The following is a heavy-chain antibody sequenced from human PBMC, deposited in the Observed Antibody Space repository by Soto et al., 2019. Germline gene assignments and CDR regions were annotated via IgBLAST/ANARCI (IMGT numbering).Heavy chain of an antibody. J-gene: IGHJ6*03. CDR1: VGSISSYY. V-gene: IGHV4-59*01. Sequence: SETLSLTCTVSVGSISSYYWSWIRQPPGKGLEWIGYIYYSGSTNYNPSLKSRVTISVDTSKNQFSLKLSSVTAADTAVYYCASSPGLRFLEWLSFTENYYYMDVWGKGTTVTVSS. D-gene: IGHD3-3*01. CDR3: ASSPGLRFLEWLSFTENYYYMDV. CDR2: IYYSGST.